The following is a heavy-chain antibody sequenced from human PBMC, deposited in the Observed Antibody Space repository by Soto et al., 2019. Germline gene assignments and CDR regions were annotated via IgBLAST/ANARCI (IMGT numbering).Heavy chain of an antibody. V-gene: IGHV3-21*01. CDR3: ARGDSSSWYNWFDP. J-gene: IGHJ5*02. CDR2: ISSSSSYI. CDR1: GFTFSSYS. D-gene: IGHD6-13*01. Sequence: GGSLRLSCAASGFTFSSYSMNWVRQAPGKGLEWVSSISSSSSYIYYADSVKGRFTISRDNAKNSLYLQMNSLRAEDTAVYYWARGDSSSWYNWFDPWGQGTLVTVSS.